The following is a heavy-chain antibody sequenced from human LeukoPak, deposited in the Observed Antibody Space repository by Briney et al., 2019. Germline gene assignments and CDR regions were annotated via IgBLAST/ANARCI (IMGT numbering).Heavy chain of an antibody. CDR1: GFTFNAYS. J-gene: IGHJ4*02. D-gene: IGHD2/OR15-2a*01. V-gene: IGHV3-21*01. CDR2: ISSSGDYI. CDR3: VRDHYYSFDY. Sequence: PGGSLRLSCAASGFTFNAYSMNWVRQAPGKALEWVSSISSSGDYIYYADSLKGRFTISRDNAKNSLFLQMNSLRDEDTAVYYCVRDHYYSFDYWGQGTLVTVS.